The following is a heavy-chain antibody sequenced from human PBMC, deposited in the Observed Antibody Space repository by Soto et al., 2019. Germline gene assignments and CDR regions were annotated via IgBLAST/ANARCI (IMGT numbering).Heavy chain of an antibody. CDR1: GFTFSSYA. Sequence: PGGSLRLSCAASGFTFSSYAMSWVRQAPGKGLERVSAISGSGGSTYYADSVKGRFTISRDNSKNTLYLQMNSLRAEDTAVYYCAKRPVIVGGRGYNWFDPWGQGTLVTVSS. CDR3: AKRPVIVGGRGYNWFDP. D-gene: IGHD1-26*01. J-gene: IGHJ5*02. V-gene: IGHV3-23*01. CDR2: ISGSGGST.